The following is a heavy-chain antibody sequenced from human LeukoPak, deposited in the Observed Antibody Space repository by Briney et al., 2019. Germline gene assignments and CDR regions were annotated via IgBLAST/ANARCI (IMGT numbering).Heavy chain of an antibody. Sequence: GGSLRLSCAASGFTFSSYAMSWVRQAPGKGLEWVSGISDSGGSTYYTDAVKGRFTISRDNSKNTLYLQMNSLRAEDTAVYYCARNQRRLDYWGQGTLVTVSS. V-gene: IGHV3-23*01. CDR3: ARNQRRLDY. J-gene: IGHJ4*02. CDR1: GFTFSSYA. CDR2: ISDSGGST. D-gene: IGHD1-14*01.